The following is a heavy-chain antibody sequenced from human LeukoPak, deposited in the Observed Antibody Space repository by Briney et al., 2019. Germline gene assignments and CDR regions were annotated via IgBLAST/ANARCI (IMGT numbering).Heavy chain of an antibody. D-gene: IGHD3-10*01. V-gene: IGHV3-9*01. J-gene: IGHJ4*02. CDR2: ISWNSGSI. Sequence: GGSLRLSCAASGFTFSSYGMHWVRQAPGKGLEWVSGISWNSGSIGYADSVKGRFTISRDNAKNSLYLQMNSLRAEDTALYYCAKDNGSGSYYIDYFDYWGQGTLVTVSS. CDR3: AKDNGSGSYYIDYFDY. CDR1: GFTFSSYG.